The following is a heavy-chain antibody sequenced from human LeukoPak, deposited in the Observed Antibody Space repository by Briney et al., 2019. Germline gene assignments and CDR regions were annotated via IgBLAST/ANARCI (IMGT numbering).Heavy chain of an antibody. J-gene: IGHJ3*02. CDR3: ARDPGEGGLWLTQRAFDI. CDR1: GGSISSGSYY. CDR2: IYTSGST. D-gene: IGHD5-18*01. Sequence: SETLSLTCTVPGGSISSGSYYWSWIRQPAGKGLEWIGRIYTSGSTNYNPSLKSRVTISVDTSKNQFSLKLSSVTAADTAVYYCARDPGEGGLWLTQRAFDIWGQGTMVTVSS. V-gene: IGHV4-61*02.